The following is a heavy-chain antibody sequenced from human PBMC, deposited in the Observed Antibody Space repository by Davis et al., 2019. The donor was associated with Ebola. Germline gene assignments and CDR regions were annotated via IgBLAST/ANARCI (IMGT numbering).Heavy chain of an antibody. CDR2: ISYDGSNK. D-gene: IGHD3/OR15-3a*01. CDR3: AKDGQNFDY. V-gene: IGHV3-30*18. CDR1: GFTFSSYG. Sequence: GESLKISCAASGFTFSSYGMHWVRQAPGKGLEWVAVISYDGSNKYYADSVKGRFTISRDNSKNTLYLQMNSLRAEDTAVYYCAKDGQNFDYWGQGTLVTVSS. J-gene: IGHJ4*02.